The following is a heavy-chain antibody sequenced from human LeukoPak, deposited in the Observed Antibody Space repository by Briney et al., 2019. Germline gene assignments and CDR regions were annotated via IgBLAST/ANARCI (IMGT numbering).Heavy chain of an antibody. CDR1: GFTFHYYG. J-gene: IGHJ5*02. D-gene: IGHD2-2*02. Sequence: GGSLRLSCAASGFTFHYYGMNWVRQAPGKGLEWVSSISSSGVYTHYADSVKGRFTISRDNAENSLYLQMDSLRAEDTGLYYCARGREPYTNTDWFDPWGQGTLVTVSS. CDR3: ARGREPYTNTDWFDP. V-gene: IGHV3-21*01. CDR2: ISSSGVYT.